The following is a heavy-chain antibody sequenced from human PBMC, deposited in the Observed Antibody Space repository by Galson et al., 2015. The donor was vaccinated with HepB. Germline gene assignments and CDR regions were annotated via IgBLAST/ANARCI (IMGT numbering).Heavy chain of an antibody. J-gene: IGHJ4*02. V-gene: IGHV4-34*01. Sequence: SETLSLTCAVYGGSFSGYYWSWIRQPPGKGLEWIGEINHSGSTNYNPSLKSRVTISVDTSKSQFSLKLSSVTAADTAVYYCAERHDYGDYGHFDYWGQGTLVTVSS. CDR2: INHSGST. CDR1: GGSFSGYY. D-gene: IGHD4-17*01. CDR3: AERHDYGDYGHFDY.